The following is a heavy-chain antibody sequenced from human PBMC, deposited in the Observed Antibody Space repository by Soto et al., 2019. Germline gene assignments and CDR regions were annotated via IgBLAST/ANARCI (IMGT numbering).Heavy chain of an antibody. CDR2: TYYRSKWYN. CDR3: AIKFMTTVKVSDAFDI. J-gene: IGHJ3*02. D-gene: IGHD4-17*01. V-gene: IGHV6-1*01. Sequence: SQTLSLTCAISGDSVSSNSAAWNWIRQSPSRGLEWLGRTYYRSKWYNDYAVSVKSRITINPDTSKNQFSLQLNSVTPEDTAVYYCAIKFMTTVKVSDAFDIWGQGTMVTV. CDR1: GDSVSSNSAA.